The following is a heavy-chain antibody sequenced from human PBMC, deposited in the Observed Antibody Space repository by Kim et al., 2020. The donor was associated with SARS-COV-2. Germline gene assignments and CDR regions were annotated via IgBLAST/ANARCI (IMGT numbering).Heavy chain of an antibody. CDR2: GST. Sequence: GSTYCADSVKGRLTISRDNSKTTLYLQMNSLRAEDTAVYYCARVVDWFDPWGQGTLVTVSS. J-gene: IGHJ5*02. CDR3: ARVVDWFDP. V-gene: IGHV3-53*01.